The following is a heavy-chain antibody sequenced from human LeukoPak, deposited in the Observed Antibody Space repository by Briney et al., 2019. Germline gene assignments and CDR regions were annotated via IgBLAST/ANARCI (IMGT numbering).Heavy chain of an antibody. CDR2: ISANNGNT. V-gene: IGHV1-18*04. D-gene: IGHD2-15*01. Sequence: ASVKVSCKASGYTFTDYYMHWVRQAPGQGLEWMGWISANNGNTNYAQKLQGRVTMTTDTSTTTAYLELRSLRSDDTAVYYCARDIYCSGGSCYYYYGMDVWGQGTTVTVSS. CDR1: GYTFTDYY. J-gene: IGHJ6*02. CDR3: ARDIYCSGGSCYYYYGMDV.